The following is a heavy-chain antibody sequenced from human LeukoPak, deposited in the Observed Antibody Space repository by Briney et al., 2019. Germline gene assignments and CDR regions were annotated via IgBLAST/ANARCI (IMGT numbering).Heavy chain of an antibody. D-gene: IGHD6-19*01. J-gene: IGHJ3*02. CDR3: ARDGAVAGDDDAFDI. CDR2: IWYDGSNK. V-gene: IGHV3-33*01. CDR1: GFTFSSYG. Sequence: PGGSLRLSCAASGFTFSSYGMHWVRQAPGKGLEWVAVIWYDGSNKYYADSVKGRFTISRDNSKNTLYLQMNSLRAEDTAVYYCARDGAVAGDDDAFDIWAKGQWSPSLQ.